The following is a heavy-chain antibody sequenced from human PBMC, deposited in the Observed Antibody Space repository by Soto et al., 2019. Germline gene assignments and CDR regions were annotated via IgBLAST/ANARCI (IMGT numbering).Heavy chain of an antibody. V-gene: IGHV1-18*01. CDR2: ISAYNRNT. J-gene: IGHJ4*02. Sequence: QDQLVQSGAEVMKPGASLKVSCKGCGYTFTSYGISWVRQAPGQVIACMGWISAYNRNTNYAQKLQGRVTVTTDTSTSTAYMELRSLRSDDTAVYYCARISPGPVAGTDYWGQGTLVTVSS. D-gene: IGHD6-19*01. CDR3: ARISPGPVAGTDY. CDR1: GYTFTSYG.